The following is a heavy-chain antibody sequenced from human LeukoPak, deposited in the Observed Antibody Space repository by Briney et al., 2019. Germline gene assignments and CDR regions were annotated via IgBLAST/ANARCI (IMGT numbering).Heavy chain of an antibody. V-gene: IGHV3-23*01. Sequence: GGSLRLSCAASGFTFSSYAMSWVRQAPGKGLEWVSAISGSGGSTYYADSVKGRFTISRDNSKNTLYLQMNSLRAEDTAVYCCAKVPWIDYYYGMDVWGQGTTVTVAS. CDR2: ISGSGGST. CDR1: GFTFSSYA. D-gene: IGHD2-2*03. CDR3: AKVPWIDYYYGMDV. J-gene: IGHJ6*02.